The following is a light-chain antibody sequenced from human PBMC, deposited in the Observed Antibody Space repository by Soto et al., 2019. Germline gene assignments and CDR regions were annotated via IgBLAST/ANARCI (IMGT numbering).Light chain of an antibody. CDR1: RSVSSN. Sequence: EIVMTQSPATLSVSPGERATLSCRASRSVSSNLAWYQQKPGQAPRLLMYGASTRATGIPARFSGSGSGTEFTLTISSLQSEDFAVYYCQQYGASPFTFGPGTRVEI. J-gene: IGKJ3*01. CDR2: GAS. V-gene: IGKV3-15*01. CDR3: QQYGASPFT.